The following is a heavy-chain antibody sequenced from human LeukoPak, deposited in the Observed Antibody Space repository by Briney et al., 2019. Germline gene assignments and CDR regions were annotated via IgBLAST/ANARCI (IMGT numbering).Heavy chain of an antibody. D-gene: IGHD5-12*01. V-gene: IGHV4-59*11. CDR1: GGSISSHY. Sequence: SETLSLTCTVPGGSISSHYWSWIRQPPGKGLEWIGYIYYSGSTNYNPSLTSRATISVDTSKNKFSLNLSSVTAADTVVYFCTRRLAAAYDYNWFDSWGQGTLVTVSS. CDR2: IYYSGST. CDR3: TRRLAAAYDYNWFDS. J-gene: IGHJ5*01.